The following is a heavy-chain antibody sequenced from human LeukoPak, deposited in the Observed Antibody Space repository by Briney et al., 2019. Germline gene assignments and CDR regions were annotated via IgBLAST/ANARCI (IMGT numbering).Heavy chain of an antibody. J-gene: IGHJ6*02. CDR3: AMGYGSGSYYQDYYYGMDV. CDR1: GGTFSSYA. Sequence: SVKVSCKASGGTFSSYAISWVRQAPGQGLEWMGGIIRIFGTANYAQKFQGRVTITADESTSTAYMELSSLRSEDTAVYYCAMGYGSGSYYQDYYYGMDVWGQGTTVTVSS. V-gene: IGHV1-69*13. D-gene: IGHD3-10*01. CDR2: IIRIFGTA.